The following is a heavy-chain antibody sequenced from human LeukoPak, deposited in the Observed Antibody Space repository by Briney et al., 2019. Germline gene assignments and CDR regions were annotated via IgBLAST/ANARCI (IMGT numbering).Heavy chain of an antibody. CDR3: TRAASSGPLFTYHMDV. CDR1: GGSISSYY. Sequence: SETLSLTCTVSGGSISSYYWSWVRQPAGKGLEWIGHIYISGSTKYNPSLKSRVTMSGDTSKNQFSLKLSSVTAADTAVYYCTRAASSGPLFTYHMDVWGKGTTVTVSS. J-gene: IGHJ6*03. D-gene: IGHD3-22*01. CDR2: IYISGST. V-gene: IGHV4-4*07.